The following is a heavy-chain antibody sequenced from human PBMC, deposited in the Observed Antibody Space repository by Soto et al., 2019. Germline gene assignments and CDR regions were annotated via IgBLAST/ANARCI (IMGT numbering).Heavy chain of an antibody. Sequence: GGSLRLSCAASGLTFRSYWMHWVRQAPGRGLVWVSSISSSSSYIYYADSVKGRFTISRDNAKNSLYLQMNSLRAEDTAVYYCARDQPGYSYGYGLGYWGQGTLVTVSS. V-gene: IGHV3-21*01. CDR2: ISSSSSYI. J-gene: IGHJ4*02. CDR1: GLTFRSYW. D-gene: IGHD5-18*01. CDR3: ARDQPGYSYGYGLGY.